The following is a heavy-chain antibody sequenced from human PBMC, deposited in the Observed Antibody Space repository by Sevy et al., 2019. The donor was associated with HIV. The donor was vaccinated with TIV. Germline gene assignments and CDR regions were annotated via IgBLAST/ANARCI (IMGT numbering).Heavy chain of an antibody. V-gene: IGHV3-23*01. CDR1: GFTFSSYA. CDR3: AKDREGEWKLDYFDY. J-gene: IGHJ4*02. D-gene: IGHD2-15*01. CDR2: ISGSGGST. Sequence: GGSLRLSCAASGFTFSSYAMSWVRQAPGKGLEWVSAISGSGGSTYYADSVKGRFTISRANSKNTLYLQMNSLRAEDTAVYYCAKDREGEWKLDYFDYWGQGTLVTVSS.